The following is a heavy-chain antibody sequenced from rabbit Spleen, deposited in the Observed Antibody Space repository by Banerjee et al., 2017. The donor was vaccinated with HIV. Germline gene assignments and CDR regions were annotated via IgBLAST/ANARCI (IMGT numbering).Heavy chain of an antibody. CDR2: IDNSDGRT. V-gene: IGHV1S45*01. CDR3: ATGNNDVGWAWDL. Sequence: QQQLVESGGGLVKPGASLTLTCTASGFSFSSSYWSCWVRQAPGKGPEWIACIDNSDGRTVYASWAKGRFTISKTSSTTVDLKMTSLTVADTARHFCATGNNDVGWAWDLWGPGTLVT. CDR1: GFSFSSSYW. J-gene: IGHJ6*01. D-gene: IGHD1-1*01.